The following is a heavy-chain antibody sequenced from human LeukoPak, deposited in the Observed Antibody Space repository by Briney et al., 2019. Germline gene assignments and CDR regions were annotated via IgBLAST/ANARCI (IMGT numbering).Heavy chain of an antibody. CDR1: GYTFTGYY. Sequence: ASVKVSCKASGYTFTGYYMHWVRQAPGQGLEWMGWINPNSGGTNYAQKFHGRVTMTRDTSISTAYMELSRLRSDDTAVYYCATAISGRGGLDYWGQGTLVTVSS. V-gene: IGHV1-2*02. J-gene: IGHJ4*02. D-gene: IGHD3-10*01. CDR3: ATAISGRGGLDY. CDR2: INPNSGGT.